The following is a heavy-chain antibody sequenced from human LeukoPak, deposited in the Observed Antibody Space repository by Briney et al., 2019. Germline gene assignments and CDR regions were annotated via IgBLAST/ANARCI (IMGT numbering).Heavy chain of an antibody. CDR2: IYYSGST. J-gene: IGHJ2*01. CDR3: ARDRKYYYDSSGYSHWYFDL. D-gene: IGHD3-22*01. Sequence: PSETLSLTCTVSGGSISSYYWSWIRQPPGKGLEWIGYIYYSGSTNYNPSLKSRVTISVDTSMNQFSLKLSSVTAADTAVYYCARDRKYYYDSSGYSHWYFDLWAVAPWSLSPQ. CDR1: GGSISSYY. V-gene: IGHV4-59*01.